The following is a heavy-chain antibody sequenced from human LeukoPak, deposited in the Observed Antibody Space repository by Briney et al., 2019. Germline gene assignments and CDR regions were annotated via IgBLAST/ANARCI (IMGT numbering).Heavy chain of an antibody. D-gene: IGHD4-17*01. CDR2: IYYSGST. J-gene: IGHJ4*02. CDR1: GGSISSYY. Sequence: SETLSLTCTVSGGSISSYYWSWIRQPPGKGLEWIGYIYYSGSTYYNPSLKSRVTISVDTSKNQFSLKLSSVTAADTAVYYCARDLYGDYFDYWGQGTLVTVSS. V-gene: IGHV4-59*12. CDR3: ARDLYGDYFDY.